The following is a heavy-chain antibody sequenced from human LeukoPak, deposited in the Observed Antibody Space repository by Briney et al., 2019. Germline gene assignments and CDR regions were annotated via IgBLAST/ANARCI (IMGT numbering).Heavy chain of an antibody. V-gene: IGHV4-30-2*01. CDR1: GGSISSGGYY. D-gene: IGHD3-3*01. Sequence: SETLSLTCTVSGGSISSGGYYWSWIRQPPGKGLEWIGYICHSGSTYYNPSLKSRVTISVDRSKNQFSLKLSSVTAADTAVYYCARGRFTIFGVVIIRYNWFDPWGQGTLVTVSS. J-gene: IGHJ5*02. CDR2: ICHSGST. CDR3: ARGRFTIFGVVIIRYNWFDP.